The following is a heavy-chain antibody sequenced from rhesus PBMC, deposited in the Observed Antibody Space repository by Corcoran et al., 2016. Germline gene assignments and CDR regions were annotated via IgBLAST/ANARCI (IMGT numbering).Heavy chain of an antibody. V-gene: IGHV4S14*01. D-gene: IGHD1-32*01. J-gene: IGHJ4*01. CDR1: GYSISTNY. CDR3: AREGIVLDS. CDR2: IYGSVWSN. Sequence: QVQLQESGPGLVKPSETLSLTCAVPGYSISTNYCNWLRQPPGKWLEWIGSIYGSVWSNYLNPPLKRRGTLAVDTSKNQSSLKLSSVTAADTAVYYGAREGIVLDSWGQGVLVTVSS.